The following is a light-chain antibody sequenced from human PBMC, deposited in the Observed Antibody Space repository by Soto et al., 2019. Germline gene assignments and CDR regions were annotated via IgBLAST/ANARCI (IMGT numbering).Light chain of an antibody. J-gene: IGKJ1*01. V-gene: IGKV3D-15*01. CDR1: QSVRSS. CDR2: DAS. Sequence: VVMTQSPCTLSVSPLERASLFCRASQSVRSSLACYQQKPGQAPRLFIYDASTRAAGIPARFSASGSGTDFTLTISDVQPEDFALYYCHQRQSWPRTFGQGTKVDIK. CDR3: HQRQSWPRT.